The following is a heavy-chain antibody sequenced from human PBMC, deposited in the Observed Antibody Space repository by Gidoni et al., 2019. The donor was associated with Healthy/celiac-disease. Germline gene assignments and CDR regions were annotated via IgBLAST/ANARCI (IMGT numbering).Heavy chain of an antibody. CDR3: ASRRRRIAAAGTENWFDP. CDR1: GGTFSSSA. Sequence: QVQLVQSGAEVKKPGSSVKVSCRASGGTFSSSAISWVRQAPGQGREWLGGIIPIFGTANYAQKFQGRVTITADESTSTAYMELSSLRSEDTAVYYCASRRRRIAAAGTENWFDPWGQGTLVTVSS. CDR2: IIPIFGTA. J-gene: IGHJ5*02. D-gene: IGHD6-13*01. V-gene: IGHV1-69*01.